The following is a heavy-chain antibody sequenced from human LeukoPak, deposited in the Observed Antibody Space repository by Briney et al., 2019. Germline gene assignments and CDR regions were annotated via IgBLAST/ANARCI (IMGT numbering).Heavy chain of an antibody. CDR1: GGSISSGGYY. Sequence: PSETLSLTCTVSGGSISSGGYYWSWIRQPPGKGLEWIGYIYHSGSTYYNPSLKSRVTISVDRSKNQFSLKLSSVTAADTAVYYCARRRDGYNMRWFDYWGQGTLVTVSS. CDR2: IYHSGST. V-gene: IGHV4-30-2*01. CDR3: ARRRDGYNMRWFDY. D-gene: IGHD5-24*01. J-gene: IGHJ4*02.